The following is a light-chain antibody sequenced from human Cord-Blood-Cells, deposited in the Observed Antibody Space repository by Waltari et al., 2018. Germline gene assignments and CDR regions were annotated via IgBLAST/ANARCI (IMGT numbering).Light chain of an antibody. J-gene: IGLJ3*02. CDR1: SSDVGGYNH. V-gene: IGLV2-14*01. CDR3: SSYTSSSTWV. Sequence: QSALTQPASVSGSPGQSITIPCTGTSSDVGGYNHVPWYQQRPGKAPKLMIYDVSNRPSWVSNRFSGSKSGNTASLTISGLQAEDEADYYCSSYTSSSTWVFGGGTKLTVL. CDR2: DVS.